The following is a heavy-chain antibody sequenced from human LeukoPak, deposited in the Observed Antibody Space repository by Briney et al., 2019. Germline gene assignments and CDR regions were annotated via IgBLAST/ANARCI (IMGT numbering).Heavy chain of an antibody. V-gene: IGHV1-8*03. J-gene: IGHJ6*03. CDR3: ARGIRSVRENYYYYYYMDV. CDR2: MNPNSGNT. D-gene: IGHD1-26*01. CDR1: GYTFTSYD. Sequence: GASVKVSCKASGYTFTSYDINWVRQATGQGLEWMGWMNPNSGNTGYAQKFQGRVTITRNTSISTAYMELSSLRSEDTAVYYCARGIRSVRENYYYYYYMDVWGKGTTVTVSS.